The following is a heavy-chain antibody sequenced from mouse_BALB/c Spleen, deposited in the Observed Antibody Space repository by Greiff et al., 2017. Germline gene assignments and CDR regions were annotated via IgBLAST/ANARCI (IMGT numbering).Heavy chain of an antibody. CDR1: GFTFSSYA. CDR2: ISSGGST. J-gene: IGHJ4*01. V-gene: IGHV5-6-5*01. CDR3: ARGLPYYYYAMDY. Sequence: EVKLVESGGGLVKPGGSLKLSCAASGFTFSSYAMSWVRQTPEKRLEWVASISSGGSTYYPDSVKGRFTISRDNARNILYLQMSSLRSEDTAMYYCARGLPYYYYAMDYWGQGTSVTVSS.